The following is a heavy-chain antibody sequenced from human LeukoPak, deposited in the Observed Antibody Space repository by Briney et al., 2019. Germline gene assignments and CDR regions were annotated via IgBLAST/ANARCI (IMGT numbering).Heavy chain of an antibody. J-gene: IGHJ4*02. CDR1: GGSISSSSYY. Sequence: SETLSLTCTVSGGSISSSSYYWGWIRQPPGKGLEWIGSIYYSGSTYYNPSLKSRVTISVDTSKNQFSLKLSSVTAADTAVYYCARIPGVVPAALRRRDPADYWGQGTLVTVSS. V-gene: IGHV4-39*07. CDR3: ARIPGVVPAALRRRDPADY. CDR2: IYYSGST. D-gene: IGHD2-2*01.